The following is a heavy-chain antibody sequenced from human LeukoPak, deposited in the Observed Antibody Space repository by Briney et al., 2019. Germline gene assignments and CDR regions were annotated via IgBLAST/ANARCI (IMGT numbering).Heavy chain of an antibody. CDR2: IKQDGSEK. Sequence: GESLRLSCAASGFTFSNYWMSWVRQAPGKGLEWVANIKQDGSEKHYVDSVKGRFTISRDNAKNSLYLQMNSLRAEDTAVYYCARVALGNYYDSSGYRGYFDYWGQGTLVTVSS. CDR3: ARVALGNYYDSSGYRGYFDY. J-gene: IGHJ4*02. V-gene: IGHV3-7*03. CDR1: GFTFSNYW. D-gene: IGHD3-22*01.